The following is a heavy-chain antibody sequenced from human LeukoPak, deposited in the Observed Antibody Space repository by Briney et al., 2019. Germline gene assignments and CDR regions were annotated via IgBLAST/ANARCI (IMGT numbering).Heavy chain of an antibody. V-gene: IGHV3-74*01. CDR1: GFTFSSYW. CDR3: AKDQHYDILTGYYTSVFDY. D-gene: IGHD3-9*01. CDR2: INSDGSST. J-gene: IGHJ4*02. Sequence: GGSLTLSCAASGFTFSSYWMHWVRQAPGKGLVWVSRINSDGSSTSYADSVKSRFTISRDNSKNTLYLQMNSLRAEDTAVYYCAKDQHYDILTGYYTSVFDYWGQGTLVTVSS.